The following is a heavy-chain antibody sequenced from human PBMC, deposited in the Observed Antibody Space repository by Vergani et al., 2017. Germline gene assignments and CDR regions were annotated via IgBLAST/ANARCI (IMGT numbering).Heavy chain of an antibody. J-gene: IGHJ4*02. CDR2: IGTAGDT. Sequence: EVQLVESGGGLVKPGGSLRLSCAASGFTFSSYDMHWVRQATGKGLEWVSAIGTAGDTYYPGSVKGRFTISRENAKNSLYLQMNSLRAGDTAVYYCARALPDTYGDYGIYYFDYWGQGTLVTVSS. V-gene: IGHV3-13*01. CDR3: ARALPDTYGDYGIYYFDY. CDR1: GFTFSSYD. D-gene: IGHD4-17*01.